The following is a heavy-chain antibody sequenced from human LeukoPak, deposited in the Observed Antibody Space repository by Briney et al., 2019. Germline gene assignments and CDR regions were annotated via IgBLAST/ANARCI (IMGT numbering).Heavy chain of an antibody. D-gene: IGHD6-19*01. Sequence: SETLSLTCTVSGGSISSYYWSWIRQPPGKGLEWIGYIYYSGSTNYNPSLKSRVTISVDTSKNQFSLKLSSVTAADTAVYYCAREDSGWHFDYWGQGTLVTVSS. J-gene: IGHJ4*02. V-gene: IGHV4-59*01. CDR3: AREDSGWHFDY. CDR1: GGSISSYY. CDR2: IYYSGST.